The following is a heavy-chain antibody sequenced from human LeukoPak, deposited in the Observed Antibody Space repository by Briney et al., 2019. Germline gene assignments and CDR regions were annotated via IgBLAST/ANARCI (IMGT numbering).Heavy chain of an antibody. CDR3: ANNLQYSSGWFDY. CDR1: GFTFSSYG. J-gene: IGHJ4*02. V-gene: IGHV3-30*02. CDR2: IRYDGSNK. D-gene: IGHD6-19*01. Sequence: GGSLRLSCAASGFTFSSYGMHWVRQAPGKGLEWVAFIRYDGSNKYYADSVKGRFTVSRDNSKNTLYLQMNSLRAEDTAVYYCANNLQYSSGWFDYWGQGTLVTVSS.